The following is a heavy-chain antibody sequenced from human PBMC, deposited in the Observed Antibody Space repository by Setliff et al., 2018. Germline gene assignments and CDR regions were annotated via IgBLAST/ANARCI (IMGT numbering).Heavy chain of an antibody. CDR1: GYNFITFG. CDR3: ARSSAPSLVLAADFDF. Sequence: ASVKVSCKTSGYNFITFGLSWVRQAPGLGPEWMGCISPYTGDTNYAQKFQDRVTMTMDSSSQTVYMELSSLNSDDTAVYYCARSSAPSLVLAADFDFWGQGTLVTVSS. CDR2: ISPYTGDT. D-gene: IGHD2-8*02. V-gene: IGHV1-18*01. J-gene: IGHJ4*02.